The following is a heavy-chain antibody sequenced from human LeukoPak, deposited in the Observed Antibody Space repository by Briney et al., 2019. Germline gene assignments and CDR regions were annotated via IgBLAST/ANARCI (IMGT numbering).Heavy chain of an antibody. CDR2: IYSGGST. J-gene: IGHJ3*02. D-gene: IGHD1-26*01. CDR1: GFTVSSNY. Sequence: GGSLRLSCAASGFTVSSNYMSWVRQAPGKGLEWVSVIYSGGSTYYADSVKGRFTISRDNAKNSLYLQMNSLRADDTAVYHCARQETSSYNGAFDIWGQGTMVTVSS. CDR3: ARQETSSYNGAFDI. V-gene: IGHV3-66*04.